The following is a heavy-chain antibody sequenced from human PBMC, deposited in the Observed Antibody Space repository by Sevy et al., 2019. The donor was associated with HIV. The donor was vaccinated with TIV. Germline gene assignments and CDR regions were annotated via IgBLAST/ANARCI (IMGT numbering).Heavy chain of an antibody. CDR3: TTTSGDYDFWSAERDLFDY. Sequence: GGSLRLSCAASGFTFSNAWMSWVRQAPGKGLEWVGRIKSKTDGGTTDYAAPVKGRFTISRDDSKNTLNLQMNSLKTEDTAVYYCTTTSGDYDFWSAERDLFDYWGQGTLVTVSS. CDR2: IKSKTDGGTT. V-gene: IGHV3-15*01. D-gene: IGHD3-3*01. CDR1: GFTFSNAW. J-gene: IGHJ4*02.